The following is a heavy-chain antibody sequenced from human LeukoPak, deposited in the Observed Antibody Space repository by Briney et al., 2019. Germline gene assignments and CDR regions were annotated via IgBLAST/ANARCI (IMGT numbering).Heavy chain of an antibody. Sequence: PSETLSLTCSVSDYPISSGYFWGWIRQPPGKGLEWIATMYHSGSTYFNPSLKSRVIVSIDASKNQFSLNLTSVTAADTAVYYCAREHCAGGYCYFLDYWGKGPLVTVSS. V-gene: IGHV4-38-2*02. CDR2: MYHSGST. CDR3: AREHCAGGYCYFLDY. J-gene: IGHJ4*02. CDR1: DYPISSGYF. D-gene: IGHD2/OR15-2a*01.